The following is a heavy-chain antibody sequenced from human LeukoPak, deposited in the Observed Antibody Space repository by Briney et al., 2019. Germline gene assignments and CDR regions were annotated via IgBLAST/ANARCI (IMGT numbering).Heavy chain of an antibody. CDR3: ARWYSSGWAFDY. D-gene: IGHD6-19*01. V-gene: IGHV4-59*11. CDR2: IYYTGGT. Sequence: SETLSLTCTVSGGSISGHYWSWIRQPPGKGLEWIGYIYYTGGTSYNPSLKSRVTISVDTSKNQFSLKVSSVTAADTAVYYCARWYSSGWAFDYWGQGTLVTVSS. CDR1: GGSISGHY. J-gene: IGHJ4*02.